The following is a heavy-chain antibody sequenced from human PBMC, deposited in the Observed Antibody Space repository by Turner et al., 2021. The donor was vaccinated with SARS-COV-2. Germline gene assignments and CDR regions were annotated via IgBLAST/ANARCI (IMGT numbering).Heavy chain of an antibody. V-gene: IGHV3-21*01. CDR3: ARDYHFDY. CDR2: ISSGSTYI. Sequence: EVQLVESVGGLVKPGASLRLSCAASGFTFSSFGMDWVRQAPGKGLEWVSSISSGSTYIDYADSVKGRFTISRDNAKNSLYLQMNSLRAEDTAVYYCARDYHFDYWGKGTLVSVSS. J-gene: IGHJ4*02. CDR1: GFTFSSFG.